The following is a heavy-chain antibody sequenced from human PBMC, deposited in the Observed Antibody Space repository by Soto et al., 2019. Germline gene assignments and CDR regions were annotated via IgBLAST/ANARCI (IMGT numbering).Heavy chain of an antibody. J-gene: IGHJ4*02. D-gene: IGHD2-8*01. Sequence: SETLSLTCAVYGGSFSGYYWSWIRQPPGKGLEWIGEINHSGSTNYNPSLKSRVTISVDTSKNQFSLKLSSVTAADTAVYYCARGAFLSPIVLMVYGSRGFDYWGQGTLVTVSS. CDR1: GGSFSGYY. CDR2: INHSGST. CDR3: ARGAFLSPIVLMVYGSRGFDY. V-gene: IGHV4-34*01.